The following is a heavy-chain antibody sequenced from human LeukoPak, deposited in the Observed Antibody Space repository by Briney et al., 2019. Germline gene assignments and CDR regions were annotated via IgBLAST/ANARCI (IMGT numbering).Heavy chain of an antibody. CDR3: ARHGTDYYDSSGYFQH. D-gene: IGHD3-22*01. CDR1: GGSISSYY. V-gene: IGHV4-59*08. CDR2: IYYSGST. Sequence: SETLSLTCTVSGGSISSYYWSWIRQPPGKGLEWIGYIYYSGSTNYNPSLKSRVTISVDTSKNQFSLKLSSVTAADTAVYYCARHGTDYYDSSGYFQHWGQGTLVTVSS. J-gene: IGHJ1*01.